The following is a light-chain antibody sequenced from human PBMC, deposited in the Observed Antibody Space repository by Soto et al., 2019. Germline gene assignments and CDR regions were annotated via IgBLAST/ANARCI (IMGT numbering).Light chain of an antibody. CDR1: GSNIGSNA. CDR3: AVWDDSLDGLV. V-gene: IGLV1-44*01. J-gene: IGLJ1*01. CDR2: SDN. Sequence: QSVLTQPPSASGTPGQRVTISCSGSGSNIGSNAVNWYQHLPGTASKLLIYSDNQRPSGVPDRFSGSKSGTSGSLAISGLQSEDEADYYCAVWDDSLDGLVFGTGTKVTAL.